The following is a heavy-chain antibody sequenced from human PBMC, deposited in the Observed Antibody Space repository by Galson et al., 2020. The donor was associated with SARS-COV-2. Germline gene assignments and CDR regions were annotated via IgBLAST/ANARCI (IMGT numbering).Heavy chain of an antibody. J-gene: IGHJ4*02. Sequence: GESLKNSCKGSGYSFTSYWIVWVRQMPGKGLDWMGIIHPGDSDTRYSPSFQGQVTISADKSISTAYLQWSSLKASDTAMYYCAGSSRDGYNSGFDYWGQGTLVTVSS. CDR1: GYSFTSYW. D-gene: IGHD5-12*01. V-gene: IGHV5-51*01. CDR2: IHPGDSDT. CDR3: AGSSRDGYNSGFDY.